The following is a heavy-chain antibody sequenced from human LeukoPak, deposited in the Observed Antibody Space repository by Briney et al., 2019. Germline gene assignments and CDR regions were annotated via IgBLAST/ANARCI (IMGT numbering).Heavy chain of an antibody. Sequence: PSETLSLTCTVSGGSISSYYWGWIRQPPGKGLEWIGYIYYSGSTNYNPSLKSRVTISVDTSKNQFSLKLSSVTAADTAVYYCARTYGSSGLGYFDLWGRGTLVTVSS. V-gene: IGHV4-59*01. J-gene: IGHJ2*01. CDR2: IYYSGST. D-gene: IGHD6-13*01. CDR3: ARTYGSSGLGYFDL. CDR1: GGSISSYY.